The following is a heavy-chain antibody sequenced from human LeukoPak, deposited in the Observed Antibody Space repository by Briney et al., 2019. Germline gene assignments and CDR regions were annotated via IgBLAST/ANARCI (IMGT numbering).Heavy chain of an antibody. V-gene: IGHV4-39*07. CDR1: DDSISSNRYF. J-gene: IGHJ5*02. Sequence: SETLSLTCTISDDSISSNRYFWAWIRQPPGGGLEWIASINYNWRTYYNPSLKSRVTISVDTSKNQFSLKLSSVTAADTAVYYCARGDAGDYGIDPWGQGTLVTVSS. D-gene: IGHD4-17*01. CDR2: INYNWRT. CDR3: ARGDAGDYGIDP.